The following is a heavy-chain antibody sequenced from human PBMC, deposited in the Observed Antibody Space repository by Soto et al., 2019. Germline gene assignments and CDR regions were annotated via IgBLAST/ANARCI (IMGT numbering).Heavy chain of an antibody. CDR2: IYQGLSI. Sequence: SETLSLTCTVYSGSFSGYYWTWIRQPPGKGLEWIGEIYQGLSIVYNPSLESRATISGDSSKNQSSLELTSVTAADTGVYYCARHGGYYFDYCGQGALVTVSS. J-gene: IGHJ4*02. V-gene: IGHV4-34*01. CDR1: SGSFSGYY. D-gene: IGHD3-16*01. CDR3: ARHGGYYFDY.